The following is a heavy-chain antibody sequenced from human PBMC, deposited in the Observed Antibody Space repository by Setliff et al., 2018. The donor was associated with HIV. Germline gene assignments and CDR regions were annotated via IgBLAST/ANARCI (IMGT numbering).Heavy chain of an antibody. CDR1: GGTFSSYA. Sequence: SVKVSCKASGGTFSSYAISWVRQAPGQGLEWMGGIIPILGIANYAQKFQGRVTITTDESTSTAYMELSSLRSEDTAVYYCCAPGWAFDIWGQGTMVTVSS. V-gene: IGHV1-69*10. J-gene: IGHJ3*02. CDR2: IIPILGIA. CDR3: CAPGWAFDI.